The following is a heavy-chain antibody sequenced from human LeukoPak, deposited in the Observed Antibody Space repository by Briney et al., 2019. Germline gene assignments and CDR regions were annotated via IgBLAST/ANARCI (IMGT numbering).Heavy chain of an antibody. V-gene: IGHV3-7*01. CDR2: IKQDGSEK. CDR1: GFTLSSYW. CDR3: ASRDY. Sequence: GGSLRLSCAASGFTLSSYWMSWVRQAPGKGLEWVANIKQDGSEKYYVDSVKGRFTISRDNAKNSLYLQMNSLRAEDTAVYYCASRDYWGRGTLVTVSS. J-gene: IGHJ4*02.